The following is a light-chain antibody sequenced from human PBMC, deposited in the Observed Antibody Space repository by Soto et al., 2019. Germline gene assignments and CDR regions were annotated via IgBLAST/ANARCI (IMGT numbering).Light chain of an antibody. J-gene: IGKJ2*01. CDR1: ESVRNDY. CDR2: GAS. Sequence: EIVLTQSPGTVSLSPGERISLSCRASESVRNDYLAWYQHKPGQAPKVLIYGASSRATGIPDRFSVSGSGTDFRLTISRLESEDFTVCYCHEYGYVPYTFGQGTKVEIK. V-gene: IGKV3-20*01. CDR3: HEYGYVPYT.